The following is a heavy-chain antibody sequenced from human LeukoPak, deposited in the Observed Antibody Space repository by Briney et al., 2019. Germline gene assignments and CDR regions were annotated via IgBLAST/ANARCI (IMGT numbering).Heavy chain of an antibody. CDR3: AKDDYSNSHDAFDI. V-gene: IGHV3-30*02. CDR1: GFTFSSYA. Sequence: GGSLRLSCAASGFTFSSYAMHWIRQAPGKGLEWVAFIRYDGTNKYYADSVKGRFTISRNNSKNTLYLQMNSLRAEDTAVYYCAKDDYSNSHDAFDIWGQGTMVTVSS. J-gene: IGHJ3*02. D-gene: IGHD4-11*01. CDR2: IRYDGTNK.